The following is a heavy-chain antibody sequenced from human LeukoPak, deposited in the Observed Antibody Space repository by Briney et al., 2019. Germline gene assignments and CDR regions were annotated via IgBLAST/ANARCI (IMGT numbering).Heavy chain of an antibody. D-gene: IGHD6-13*01. CDR1: GGSISSYY. J-gene: IGHJ4*02. V-gene: IGHV4-59*03. CDR3: ATGVHGITAAGDYYFDY. CDR2: IYDIGTT. Sequence: SETLSLTCTVSGGSISSYYWSWIRQPPGKGLEWIGYIYDIGTTNYNPSLKTRVTMSVDTSNNQFSLKLSSVTAADTAVYYCATGVHGITAAGDYYFDYWGQGTLVTVSS.